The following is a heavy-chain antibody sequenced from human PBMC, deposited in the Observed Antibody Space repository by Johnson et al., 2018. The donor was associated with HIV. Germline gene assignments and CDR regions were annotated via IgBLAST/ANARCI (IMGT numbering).Heavy chain of an antibody. V-gene: IGHV3-20*04. Sequence: EVQLVESGGGVVRPGGSLRLSCAASGFTFDDYGMNWVRQAPGKGLEWVSGINWNGGSTGYADSVKGRFTISRDNAKNSLYLQMNSLRAEDTALYYCARGAYSSSWHASDASDIWGQGTMVTVSS. CDR2: INWNGGST. CDR1: GFTFDDYG. D-gene: IGHD6-13*01. CDR3: ARGAYSSSWHASDASDI. J-gene: IGHJ3*02.